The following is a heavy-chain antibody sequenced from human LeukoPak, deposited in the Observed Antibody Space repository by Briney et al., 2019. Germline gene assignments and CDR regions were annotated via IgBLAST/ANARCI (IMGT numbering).Heavy chain of an antibody. CDR2: ISGSGAST. Sequence: GGSLRLSCAASGFTFSGYAMTWVRRAPGKGRGWVSAISGSGASTYYADSAKGRFTISRDNSKDTLYLQINSLRAEDTAVYYCAKEAVPGRLGYYFDYWGQGTLVTVSS. D-gene: IGHD6-19*01. J-gene: IGHJ4*02. V-gene: IGHV3-23*01. CDR3: AKEAVPGRLGYYFDY. CDR1: GFTFSGYA.